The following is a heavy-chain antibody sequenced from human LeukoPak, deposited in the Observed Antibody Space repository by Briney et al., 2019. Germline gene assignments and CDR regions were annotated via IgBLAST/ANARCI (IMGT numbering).Heavy chain of an antibody. CDR2: VGISSGNT. V-gene: IGHV3-48*04. D-gene: IGHD5-12*01. J-gene: IGHJ4*02. Sequence: GGSLRLSCAASGFTFSDYSMNWVRQAPGKGLEWISYVGISSGNTKYADSVKGRFTISGDSARNSVFLQMISLRVEDTAVYFCARDHRYAFDNWGQGTLVTVSS. CDR3: ARDHRYAFDN. CDR1: GFTFSDYS.